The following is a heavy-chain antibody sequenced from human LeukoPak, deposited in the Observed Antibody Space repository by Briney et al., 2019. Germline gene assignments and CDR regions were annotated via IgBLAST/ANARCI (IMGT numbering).Heavy chain of an antibody. J-gene: IGHJ4*02. V-gene: IGHV4-4*02. CDR2: IYHSGST. CDR1: GGSISSSNW. CDR3: ARGRDQGGQNFFTIFGVATSEYYFDY. D-gene: IGHD3-3*01. Sequence: PSETLSLTCAVSGGSISSSNWWSWVRQPPGKGLEWIGEIYHSGSTNYNPSLKSRVTISVDKSKNQFSLKLSSVTAADTAVYYCARGRDQGGQNFFTIFGVATSEYYFDYWGQGTLVTVSS.